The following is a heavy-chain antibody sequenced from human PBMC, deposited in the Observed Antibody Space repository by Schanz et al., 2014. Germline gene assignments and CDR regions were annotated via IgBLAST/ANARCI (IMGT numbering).Heavy chain of an antibody. D-gene: IGHD2-2*01. Sequence: EVQLVESGGGLVQPGGSLRLSCAASGFTVSSNYMSWVRQAPGKGLEWVSVIYSGGNTYYADSVKGRVTVYRDNSKNTLYLQMNSLRAGDTAVYYCARSPRDIVVVPAARYPLYYYYGMDVWGQGTTVTVSS. J-gene: IGHJ6*02. CDR2: IYSGGNT. CDR3: ARSPRDIVVVPAARYPLYYYYGMDV. CDR1: GFTVSSNY. V-gene: IGHV3-66*01.